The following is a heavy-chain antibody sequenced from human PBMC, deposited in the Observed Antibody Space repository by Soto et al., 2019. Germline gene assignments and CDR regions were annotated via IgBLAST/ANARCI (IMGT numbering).Heavy chain of an antibody. V-gene: IGHV5-10-1*01. Sequence: GESLKISCKGSGYSFTSYWISWVRQMPGKGLGWMGRIDPSDSYTNYSPSFQGHVTISADKSISTAYLQWSSLKASDTAMYYCARRPVAATPHYYYYGMDVWGQGTTVTVSS. CDR3: ARRPVAATPHYYYYGMDV. J-gene: IGHJ6*02. CDR1: GYSFTSYW. D-gene: IGHD2-15*01. CDR2: IDPSDSYT.